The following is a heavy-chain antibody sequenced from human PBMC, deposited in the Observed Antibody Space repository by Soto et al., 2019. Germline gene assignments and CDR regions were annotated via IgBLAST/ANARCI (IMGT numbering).Heavy chain of an antibody. V-gene: IGHV4-59*01. Sequence: SESLDLASTFSGGCMFSYFWSWIRQSPGKGLEWIGYIYSSGGTNYNPSLKSRVTISVDTPKNQFSLKLNSVTAADTAIYYCARGGVVPAASYDFWGQGTLVTVS. J-gene: IGHJ4*02. CDR2: IYSSGGT. CDR3: ARGGVVPAASYDF. D-gene: IGHD2-2*01. CDR1: GGCMFSYF.